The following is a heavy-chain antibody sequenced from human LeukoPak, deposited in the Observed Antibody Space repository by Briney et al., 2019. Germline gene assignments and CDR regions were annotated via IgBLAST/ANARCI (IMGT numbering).Heavy chain of an antibody. CDR2: IYTSGST. D-gene: IGHD3-10*01. J-gene: IGHJ5*02. CDR3: AREVLNMVRGVIPKEAWGWFDP. Sequence: NPSETLSLTCTVSGGSISSSSYYWGWIRQPAGRGLEWIGRIYTSGSTNYNPSLKSRVTISVDTSKNQFSLKLRSVTAADTAVYYCAREVLNMVRGVIPKEAWGWFDPWGQGTLVTVSP. CDR1: GGSISSSSYY. V-gene: IGHV4-61*02.